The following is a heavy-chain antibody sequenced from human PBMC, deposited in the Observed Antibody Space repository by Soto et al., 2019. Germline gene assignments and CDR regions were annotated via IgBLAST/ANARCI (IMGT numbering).Heavy chain of an antibody. J-gene: IGHJ4*02. CDR1: GFTFSSYA. V-gene: IGHV3-23*01. D-gene: IGHD3-22*01. Sequence: GGSLRLSCAASGFTFSSYAMSWVRQAPGKGLEWVSAISGSGGSTYYADYVKGRFTISRDNSKNTLYLQMNSLRAEDTAVYYCAKDTYYDSSGYSDYWGQGTLVTVSS. CDR2: ISGSGGST. CDR3: AKDTYYDSSGYSDY.